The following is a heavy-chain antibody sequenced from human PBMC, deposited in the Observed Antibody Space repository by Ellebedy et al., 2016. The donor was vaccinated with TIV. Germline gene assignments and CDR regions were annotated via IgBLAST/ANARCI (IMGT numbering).Heavy chain of an antibody. Sequence: MPSETLSLTCAVFGGSFSGYHWSWIRQPPGKGLEWIGEINHRGSTEYRPSLMSRVTISVATSKNQLSLKLSSVTAADTAVYYGAGGLGLDVWGQGTTVTVSS. CDR3: AGGLGLDV. V-gene: IGHV4-34*01. J-gene: IGHJ6*02. CDR2: INHRGST. CDR1: GGSFSGYH.